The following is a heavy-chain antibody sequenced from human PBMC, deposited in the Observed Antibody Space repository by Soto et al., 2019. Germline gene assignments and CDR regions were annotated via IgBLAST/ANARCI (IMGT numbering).Heavy chain of an antibody. CDR2: ISSSTSHK. J-gene: IGHJ6*02. Sequence: GGSLRLSCAASKFTLSGYNMNWVRQAPGKGLEWVSSISSSTSHKYYADSVKGRFTISRDNAKNSLYLQMNSLRAEDTAVYYCARERPRYYYYYGMDVWGQGTTVTVSS. CDR1: KFTLSGYN. V-gene: IGHV3-21*01. CDR3: ARERPRYYYYYGMDV.